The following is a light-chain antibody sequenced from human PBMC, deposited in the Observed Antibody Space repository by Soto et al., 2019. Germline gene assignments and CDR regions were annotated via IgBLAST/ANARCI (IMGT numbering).Light chain of an antibody. V-gene: IGKV1-5*01. Sequence: GDRVTITCRASQSISYWLAWYQQKPGKAPNLLIYDASSLENGVPSRFSGSGSGTEFTLTISSLQPDDFATYYCQEYYSSSRVAFGPGTTVDIK. CDR3: QEYYSSSRVA. CDR2: DAS. J-gene: IGKJ3*01. CDR1: QSISYW.